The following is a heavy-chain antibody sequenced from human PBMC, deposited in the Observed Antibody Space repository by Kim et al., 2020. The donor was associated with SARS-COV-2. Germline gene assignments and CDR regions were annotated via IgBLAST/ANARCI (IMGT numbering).Heavy chain of an antibody. D-gene: IGHD4-17*01. J-gene: IGHJ6*02. CDR3: AKAGGELSYYYDSDMDV. V-gene: IGHV3-23*01. Sequence: VKGRFTITRDNSKNTLYIQMNSLRAEDTAVYYCAKAGGELSYYYDSDMDVWGQGTPVTVSS.